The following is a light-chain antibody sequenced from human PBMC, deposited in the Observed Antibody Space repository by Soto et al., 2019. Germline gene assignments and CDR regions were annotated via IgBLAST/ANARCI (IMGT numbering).Light chain of an antibody. CDR1: QSVRSTY. J-gene: IGKJ1*01. V-gene: IGKV3-20*01. CDR3: QQYGSSGT. CDR2: AAS. Sequence: EIVLTQSPGTLSLSPWEGATLACRASQSVRSTYLAWYQQKPGQAPRLLIYAASSRATGIPDRFSGSGSGTDFTLTISRLEPEDFAVYYCQQYGSSGTFGQGTKVDIK.